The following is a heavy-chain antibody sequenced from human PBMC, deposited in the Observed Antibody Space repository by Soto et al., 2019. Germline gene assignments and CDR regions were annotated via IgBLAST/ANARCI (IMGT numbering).Heavy chain of an antibody. CDR1: GYTFTSYG. V-gene: IGHV1-18*01. D-gene: IGHD6-19*01. Sequence: GASVKVSCKASGYTFTSYGISWVRQAPGQGLEWMGWISAYNGNTNYAQKLQGRVTMTTDTSKSIAYLQMNSLKTEDTAVYYCTLTESPGIAVAGTRKWFDPWGQGTLVTVSS. CDR2: ISAYNGNT. J-gene: IGHJ5*02. CDR3: TLTESPGIAVAGTRKWFDP.